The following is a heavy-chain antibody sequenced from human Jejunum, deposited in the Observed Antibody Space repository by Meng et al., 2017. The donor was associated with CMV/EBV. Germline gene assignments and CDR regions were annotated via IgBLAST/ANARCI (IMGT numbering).Heavy chain of an antibody. CDR3: ARSYVYNYPSDY. D-gene: IGHD5-24*01. V-gene: IGHV5-51*01. Sequence: CRSCEYAFTNTWRAWVSQMPRKGLRWLGFINHSDSTPRYNPSFQGLVTISADRSINTAYLQWSSLKASDTAMYYCARSYVYNYPSDYWGQGTLVTVSS. CDR2: INHSDSTP. CDR1: EYAFTNTW. J-gene: IGHJ4*02.